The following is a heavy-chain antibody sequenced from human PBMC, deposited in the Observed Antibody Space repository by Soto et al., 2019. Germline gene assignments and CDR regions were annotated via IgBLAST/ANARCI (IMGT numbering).Heavy chain of an antibody. D-gene: IGHD6-13*01. J-gene: IGHJ1*01. CDR2: IYWDEDK. CDR1: GISLSSSGVG. CDR3: AHRRVAVPGIEWFFQY. V-gene: IGHV2-5*02. Sequence: QITLKESGPTLVKPTQTLTLTCSLSGISLSSSGVGVGWIRQPPGKALEWLALIYWDEDKRYSPSLKSRLTVTKDTSKNQVVLTMTNMDPVDSGTYYCAHRRVAVPGIEWFFQYWGQGTPVTVSS.